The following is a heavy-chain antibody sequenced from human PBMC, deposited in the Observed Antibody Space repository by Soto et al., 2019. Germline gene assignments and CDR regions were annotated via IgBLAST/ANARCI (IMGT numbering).Heavy chain of an antibody. D-gene: IGHD1-7*01. V-gene: IGHV4-4*02. CDR3: ASRDPGTSADY. CDR2: IYRTGST. J-gene: IGHJ4*02. CDR1: GGSFTSNNW. Sequence: QVQLQESGPGLVKPSGTLSLTCAVSGGSFTSNNWWTRVRQPPGQGLEWIGEIYRTGSTNYNPSLKSRVTISLDKSENQFSLKVTSLTAADTAVYYCASRDPGTSADYWGQGTLVTVSS.